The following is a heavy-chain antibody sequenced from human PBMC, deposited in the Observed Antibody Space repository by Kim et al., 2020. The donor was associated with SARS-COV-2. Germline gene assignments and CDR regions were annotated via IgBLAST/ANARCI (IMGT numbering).Heavy chain of an antibody. V-gene: IGHV1-3*01. Sequence: ASVKVSCKASGYSFSTYAMHWVRQAPGQRLEWMGWINADNGNTQYSQKFQGRVTITRDTSATTAYMELSSLRSEDTAVYYCARDHDILTSHTYGLDVWGQGTAVTVSS. J-gene: IGHJ6*02. CDR1: GYSFSTYA. D-gene: IGHD3-9*01. CDR3: ARDHDILTSHTYGLDV. CDR2: INADNGNT.